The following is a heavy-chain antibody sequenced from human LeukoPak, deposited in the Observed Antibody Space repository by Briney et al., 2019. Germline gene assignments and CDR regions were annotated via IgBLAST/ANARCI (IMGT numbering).Heavy chain of an antibody. CDR1: GYTFTGYY. Sequence: ASVRVSCKASGYTFTGYYMHWVRQAPGQGLEWMGRINPNSGGTNYAQRFQGRVTMTRDTSISTAYMELSRLRSDDTAVYYCARDHYGYSSGSGFDCWGQGILVTVSS. V-gene: IGHV1-2*06. CDR3: ARDHYGYSSGSGFDC. J-gene: IGHJ4*02. CDR2: INPNSGGT. D-gene: IGHD3-10*01.